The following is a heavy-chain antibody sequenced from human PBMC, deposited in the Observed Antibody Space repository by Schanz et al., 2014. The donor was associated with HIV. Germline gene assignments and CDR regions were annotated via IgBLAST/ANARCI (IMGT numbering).Heavy chain of an antibody. V-gene: IGHV3-53*01. CDR1: GFTVSSSH. CDR3: ATAAVTDYSDN. D-gene: IGHD4-17*01. J-gene: IGHJ4*02. CDR2: IHSGGST. Sequence: EVQLVESGGGLIQPGGSLRLSCAASGFTVSSSHMSWVRQAPGKGLEWVSIIHSGGSTYYADSVKGRFTISRDNSKNTLYLQMNSLRGEDTAVYYCATAAVTDYSDNWGQGTLVTVSS.